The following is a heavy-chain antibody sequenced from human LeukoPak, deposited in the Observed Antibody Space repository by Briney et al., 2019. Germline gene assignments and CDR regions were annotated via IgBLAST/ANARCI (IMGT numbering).Heavy chain of an antibody. Sequence: ASVKVSCKASGYTFTSYAMNWVRQAPGQGLEWMGWINTNTGNPTYAQGFTGRFVFSLDTSVSTAYLQISSLKAEDTAVYYCARDKQSIAAAGTFYYGMDVWGQGTTVTVSS. CDR2: INTNTGNP. CDR1: GYTFTSYA. CDR3: ARDKQSIAAAGTFYYGMDV. D-gene: IGHD6-13*01. V-gene: IGHV7-4-1*02. J-gene: IGHJ6*02.